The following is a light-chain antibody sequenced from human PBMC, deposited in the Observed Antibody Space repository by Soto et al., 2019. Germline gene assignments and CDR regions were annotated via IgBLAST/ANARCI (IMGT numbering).Light chain of an antibody. CDR2: GAS. V-gene: IGKV3-20*01. CDR3: QQYGSSPRT. J-gene: IGKJ1*01. CDR1: QSGGTSQ. Sequence: EIVLTQSPGTLSFSPGVRTTSSCRASQSGGTSQLAWYQQKPGQAPRLVIYGASSRATDTQDRFSGSGAGTDFTLTISRLEPEDFAVYYCQQYGSSPRTFGQGTKVEIK.